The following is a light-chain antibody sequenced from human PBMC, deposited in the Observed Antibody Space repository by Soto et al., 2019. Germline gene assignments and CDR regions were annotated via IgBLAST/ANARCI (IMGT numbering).Light chain of an antibody. CDR2: DAS. Sequence: EIVLTQSPATLSLSPGERATLSCGASQSVSNSYLAWYQQKPGLAPRLLIYDASSTATGIPDRFSGSGSGTEFTLTISRLEPEDFAVYYCQQYNNWPWTFGQGTKVEIK. J-gene: IGKJ1*01. CDR3: QQYNNWPWT. CDR1: QSVSNSY. V-gene: IGKV3D-20*01.